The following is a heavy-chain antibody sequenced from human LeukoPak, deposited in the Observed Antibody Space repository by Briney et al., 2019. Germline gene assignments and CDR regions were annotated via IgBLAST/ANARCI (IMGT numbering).Heavy chain of an antibody. J-gene: IGHJ4*02. Sequence: PSETLSLTCAVYGGSFSGYYWSWIRQPPGKGLEWIGEINHSGSTNYNPSLKSRVTISVDTSKNQFSLKLSSVTAADPAVYYCARLNRRKVGDKAVVVPAAHFDYWGQGTLVTVSS. CDR3: ARLNRRKVGDKAVVVPAAHFDY. V-gene: IGHV4-34*01. D-gene: IGHD2-2*01. CDR1: GGSFSGYY. CDR2: INHSGST.